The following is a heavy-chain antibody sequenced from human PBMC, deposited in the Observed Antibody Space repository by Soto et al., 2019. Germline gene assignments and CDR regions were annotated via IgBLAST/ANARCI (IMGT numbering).Heavy chain of an antibody. CDR2: ISGSGGLT. Sequence: EVHLLKSGGGLVQPGGSLRLSCAASGFIFSNYAVSWVRQAPGKGLEWVSGISGSGGLTYYADSVKGRFTISRDNSRDTLYLQMNSLRAEDTAVYYCAKLRSSTYYYLMDVWGKGTTVTVSS. V-gene: IGHV3-23*01. CDR1: GFIFSNYA. CDR3: AKLRSSTYYYLMDV. J-gene: IGHJ6*03. D-gene: IGHD6-13*01.